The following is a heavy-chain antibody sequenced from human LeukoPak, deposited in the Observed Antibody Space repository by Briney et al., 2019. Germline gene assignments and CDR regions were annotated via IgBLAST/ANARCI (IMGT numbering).Heavy chain of an antibody. D-gene: IGHD3-22*01. CDR2: ISYDGSNK. J-gene: IGHJ4*02. Sequence: GGSLRLSCAASGFTFSSYAMHWVRQAPGKGLEWVAVISYDGSNKYYADSVKGRFTISRDNSKNTLYLQMNSLRAEDTAVYYCARAPVRDSSNYYDSTYYFDYWGQGTLVTVSS. V-gene: IGHV3-30-3*01. CDR1: GFTFSSYA. CDR3: ARAPVRDSSNYYDSTYYFDY.